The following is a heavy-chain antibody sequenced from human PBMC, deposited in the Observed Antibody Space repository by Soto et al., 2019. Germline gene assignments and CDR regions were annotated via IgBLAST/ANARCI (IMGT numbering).Heavy chain of an antibody. CDR2: INAGNGET. V-gene: IGHV1-3*01. CDR1: GYTFTTYT. J-gene: IGHJ5*02. D-gene: IGHD2-2*02. Sequence: VQLVQSGAEVMQPGASVKVSCKASGYTFTTYTIQWVRQAPGQRLEWMGWINAGNGETKYSQNFQCRVTITRDTSASTAYMELNSLRSEDTAVYYCARSTTSCYSLCWFDPWGQGTLVTVSS. CDR3: ARSTTSCYSLCWFDP.